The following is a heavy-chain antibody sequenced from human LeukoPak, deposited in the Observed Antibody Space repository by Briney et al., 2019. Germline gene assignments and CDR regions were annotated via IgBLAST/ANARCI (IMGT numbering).Heavy chain of an antibody. CDR2: IYRSGTT. V-gene: IGHV3-53*01. CDR3: GDSGTDTRFDY. D-gene: IGHD3-10*01. Sequence: PGGSLRLSCAASGFTVSSNHMSWVRQAPGKGLEWASIIYRSGTTYYADSVKGRFTISRDNSKNILYLQMNGLRADDTAVYYCGDSGTDTRFDYWGQGALVTVSS. CDR1: GFTVSSNH. J-gene: IGHJ4*02.